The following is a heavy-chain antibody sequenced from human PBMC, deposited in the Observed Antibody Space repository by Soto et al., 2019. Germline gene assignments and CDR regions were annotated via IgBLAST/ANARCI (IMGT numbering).Heavy chain of an antibody. CDR3: ARDGEDIVVVPAAMPYYYYMDV. Sequence: ASVKVSCKASGYTFTSYAMHWVRQAPGQRLEWMGWINAGNGNTKYSQKFQGRVTITRDTSASTAYMELSSLRSEDTAVYYCARDGEDIVVVPAAMPYYYYMDVWGKGTTVTVSS. V-gene: IGHV1-3*01. J-gene: IGHJ6*03. CDR1: GYTFTSYA. CDR2: INAGNGNT. D-gene: IGHD2-2*01.